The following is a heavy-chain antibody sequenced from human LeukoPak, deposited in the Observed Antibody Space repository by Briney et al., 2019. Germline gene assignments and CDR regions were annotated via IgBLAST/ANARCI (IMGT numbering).Heavy chain of an antibody. Sequence: NPSDTLSLTCTVSGGSISSSSYYWGWIRQPPGKGLEWIGSIYYSGITYYHPSLKSRVTISVDTSKNQFSLKLSSVTAADTAVYYCARDLIVPDAMTGSGSYSTDYWGQGNLATVSS. CDR3: ARDLIVPDAMTGSGSYSTDY. CDR1: GGSISSSSYY. V-gene: IGHV4-39*07. CDR2: IYYSGIT. D-gene: IGHD3-10*01. J-gene: IGHJ4*02.